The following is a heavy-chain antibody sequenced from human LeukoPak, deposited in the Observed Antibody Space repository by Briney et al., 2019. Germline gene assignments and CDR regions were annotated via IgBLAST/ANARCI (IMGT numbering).Heavy chain of an antibody. CDR1: GFTFSSYA. Sequence: RPGGSLRLSCSASGFTFSSYAMHLVRRAPGKGLEYVSTISSNGAGTYYADSVKGRFTISRDNSQNTLFLQMSSLRAEDTAVYYCVKDKWLRVYSYGPFDYWGQGTLVTVSS. CDR3: VKDKWLRVYSYGPFDY. D-gene: IGHD5-18*01. V-gene: IGHV3-64D*08. J-gene: IGHJ4*02. CDR2: ISSNGAGT.